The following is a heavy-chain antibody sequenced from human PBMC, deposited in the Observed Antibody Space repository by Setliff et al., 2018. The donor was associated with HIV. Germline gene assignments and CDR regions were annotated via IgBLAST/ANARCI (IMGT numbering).Heavy chain of an antibody. CDR2: ISSDGKRK. CDR3: VRDDSRGYNLDS. Sequence: GGSLRLSCAASGFTFSSHAMHWVRQAPGKGLEWMTVISSDGKRKYDADSVKGRFTISRDNAKNSLYLQMDSLRAEDTAVYYCVRDDSRGYNLDSWGQGTLVTVSS. CDR1: GFTFSSHA. D-gene: IGHD3-22*01. V-gene: IGHV3-30*04. J-gene: IGHJ4*02.